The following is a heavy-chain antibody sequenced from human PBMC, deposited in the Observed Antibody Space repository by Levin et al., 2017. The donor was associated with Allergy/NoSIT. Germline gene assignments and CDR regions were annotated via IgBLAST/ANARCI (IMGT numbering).Heavy chain of an antibody. V-gene: IGHV3-23*01. D-gene: IGHD3-22*01. CDR3: AKEGPRYYSDRSSIDY. CDR2: MSGTGAKT. J-gene: IGHJ4*02. Sequence: QPGGSLRLSCVTSGFTFSNYAMSWVRQAPGTGLEWVSSMSGTGAKTYYADSAKSRFTISRDNSKNTVYLQMNSLRVEDTAIYYCAKEGPRYYSDRSSIDYWGQGTLVTVSS. CDR1: GFTFSNYA.